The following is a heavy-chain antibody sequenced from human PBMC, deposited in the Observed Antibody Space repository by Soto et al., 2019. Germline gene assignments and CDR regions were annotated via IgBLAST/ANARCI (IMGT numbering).Heavy chain of an antibody. D-gene: IGHD6-19*01. CDR1: GFTFSDYA. CDR2: VSHDGRNT. J-gene: IGHJ4*02. Sequence: VQLVESGGGVVQPGRSLRLSCAASGFTFSDYAMHWVRQAPGKGLEWVAVVSHDGRNTHYADSVKGRFTISRDSSKKAVSLEMTRLRAEDTAVYYCEKGGRQWLVTSAFNYWGQGALVTVSS. V-gene: IGHV3-30*18. CDR3: EKGGRQWLVTSAFNY.